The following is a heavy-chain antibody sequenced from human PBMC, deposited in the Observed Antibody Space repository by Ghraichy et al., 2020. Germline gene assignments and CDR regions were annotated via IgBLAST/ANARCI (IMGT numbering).Heavy chain of an antibody. J-gene: IGHJ4*02. Sequence: SQTLSITCTVSGGSISGDAYHWSWIRQLPGKGLEWIGYVYSKGGTYSNPSLRSRVIMAVDASNNQFSLRLTSVTAADTAMYYCARLRWFQYYFDYWGQGVLVTVSS. CDR1: GGSISGDAYH. D-gene: IGHD4-23*01. V-gene: IGHV4-31*03. CDR2: VYSKGGT. CDR3: ARLRWFQYYFDY.